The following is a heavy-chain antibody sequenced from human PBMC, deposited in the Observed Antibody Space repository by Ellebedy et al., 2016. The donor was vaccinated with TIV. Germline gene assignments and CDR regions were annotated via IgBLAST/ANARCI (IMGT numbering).Heavy chain of an antibody. Sequence: KVSCKGSGYSFTSYWIGWVRQMPGKGLEWMGGIYPGDSNAKYSPSFQGQVTISADKFIRTAYLQWSSLKASDTAMYYCARLVSVSTHNFDYWGQGTLVTVSS. CDR3: ARLVSVSTHNFDY. CDR2: IYPGDSNA. V-gene: IGHV5-51*01. J-gene: IGHJ4*02. CDR1: GYSFTSYW. D-gene: IGHD2/OR15-2a*01.